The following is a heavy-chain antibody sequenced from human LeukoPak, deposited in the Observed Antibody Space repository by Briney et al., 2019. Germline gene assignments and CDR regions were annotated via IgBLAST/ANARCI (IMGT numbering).Heavy chain of an antibody. Sequence: PGGSLRLSCVGSGFTFSSYWMTWVRQAPGKGLEWVANIKDDGSEKYSVDSVKGRFTISRDNAKNSLYLQMNSLRAEDTAVYYCARRLAVAGTSYWGQGTLVTVSS. V-gene: IGHV3-7*01. CDR2: IKDDGSEK. CDR3: ARRLAVAGTSY. J-gene: IGHJ4*02. D-gene: IGHD6-19*01. CDR1: GFTFSSYW.